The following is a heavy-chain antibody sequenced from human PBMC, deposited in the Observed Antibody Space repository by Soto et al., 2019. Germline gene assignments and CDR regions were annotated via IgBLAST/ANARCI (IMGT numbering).Heavy chain of an antibody. CDR3: ARVVVSLAPTTYLHPLVFDY. D-gene: IGHD1-26*01. J-gene: IGHJ4*02. CDR2: IYYNGNT. V-gene: IGHV4-61*05. Sequence: PSETLSLTCTVSGGSISSSDYYWGWIRQPPGKGLEWIGYIYYNGNTNYNPSLKSRVTISVDKSKNQFSLNLRSVTAADTAVYYCARVVVSLAPTTYLHPLVFDYWGQGTLVTVSS. CDR1: GGSISSSDYY.